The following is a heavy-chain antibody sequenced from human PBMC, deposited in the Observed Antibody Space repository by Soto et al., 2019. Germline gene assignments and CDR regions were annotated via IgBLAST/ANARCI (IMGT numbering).Heavy chain of an antibody. CDR3: AKDDKTGTTGY. Sequence: QVQLVESGGGVVQPGRSLRLSCAASGFTFSSYGMLWVRQAPGKGLEWVAVISYDGSNKYYADSVKGRFTISRDNSKNTLYLQMNSLRAEDTAVYYCAKDDKTGTTGYWGQGTLVTVSS. CDR2: ISYDGSNK. D-gene: IGHD1-7*01. CDR1: GFTFSSYG. J-gene: IGHJ4*02. V-gene: IGHV3-30*18.